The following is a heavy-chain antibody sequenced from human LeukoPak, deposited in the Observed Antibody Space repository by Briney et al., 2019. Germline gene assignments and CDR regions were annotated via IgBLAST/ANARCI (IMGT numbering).Heavy chain of an antibody. V-gene: IGHV3-23*01. J-gene: IGHJ3*02. CDR3: ASSADSGGFGEEAFDI. Sequence: GGSLRLSCAASGFTFNSYAMYWVRQAPGKGLEWISGIFGSGGSTYYADSVKGRFTISRHNSKNTLYLQMNSLRAEDTAVYYCASSADSGGFGEEAFDIWGQGTMVTVSS. CDR1: GFTFNSYA. D-gene: IGHD3-10*01. CDR2: IFGSGGST.